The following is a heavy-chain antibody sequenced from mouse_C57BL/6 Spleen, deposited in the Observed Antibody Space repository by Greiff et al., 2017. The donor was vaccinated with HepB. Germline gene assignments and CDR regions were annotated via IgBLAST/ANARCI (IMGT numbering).Heavy chain of an antibody. J-gene: IGHJ1*03. CDR2: INPSNGGT. D-gene: IGHD1-1*02. Sequence: VKLQEPGTELVKPGASVKLSCKASGYTFTSYWMHWVKQRPGQGLEWIGNINPSNGGTNYNEKFKSKATLTVDKSSSTAYMQLSSLTSEDSAVYYCARLGWDWYFDVWGTGTTVTVSS. CDR1: GYTFTSYW. V-gene: IGHV1-53*01. CDR3: ARLGWDWYFDV.